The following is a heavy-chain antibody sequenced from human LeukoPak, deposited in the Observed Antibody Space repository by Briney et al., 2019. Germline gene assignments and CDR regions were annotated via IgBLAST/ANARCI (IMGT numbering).Heavy chain of an antibody. V-gene: IGHV1-18*01. CDR3: AKVAGNRLDY. Sequence: ASVNETLKASGYTFATYGFYWVRQAPGHGLEWMGWISANNGKTNFAQKFQARVTMTTDTSPTTAYMELTSLRPDDTAVYYCAKVAGNRLDYWGQGTLVTVSS. CDR2: ISANNGKT. CDR1: GYTFATYG. J-gene: IGHJ4*02. D-gene: IGHD6-13*01.